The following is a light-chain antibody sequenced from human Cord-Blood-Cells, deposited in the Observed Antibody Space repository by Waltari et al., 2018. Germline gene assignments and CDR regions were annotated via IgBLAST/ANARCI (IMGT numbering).Light chain of an antibody. CDR3: QQGYSTPYT. J-gene: IGKJ2*01. CDR1: QSISSY. Sequence: DIQMTQSPSSLSASVGDRVTITCRASQSISSYLNRYQQKPGEAPKLLIYAASSLQSGVPSRFSGSGSGTDFTLTISSLQPEDFATYYCQQGYSTPYTFGQGTKLEIK. V-gene: IGKV1-39*01. CDR2: AAS.